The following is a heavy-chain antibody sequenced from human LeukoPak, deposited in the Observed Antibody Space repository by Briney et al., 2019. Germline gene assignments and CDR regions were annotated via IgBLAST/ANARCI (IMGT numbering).Heavy chain of an antibody. J-gene: IGHJ4*02. CDR1: GGTFRSYA. CDR3: AIFQGTYGDNENDY. CDR2: IIPMINTP. D-gene: IGHD4-17*01. V-gene: IGHV1-69*13. Sequence: GASVKVSCKASGGTFRSYAITWVRQAPGKGLEWMGGIIPMINTPKYAQKFQGRVSITADESTSTGYMEVSSLRSDDPAVYYCAIFQGTYGDNENDYWGQGTLVTVSS.